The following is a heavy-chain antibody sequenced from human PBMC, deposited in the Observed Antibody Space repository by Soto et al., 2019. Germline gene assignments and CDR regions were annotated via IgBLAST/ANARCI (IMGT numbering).Heavy chain of an antibody. D-gene: IGHD3-3*01. J-gene: IGHJ6*02. CDR2: IYYSGNT. CDR3: AGFSLYGRDV. Sequence: QVQLQESGPGLVKPSQTLSLTCSVSGGSISSGYYYWSWIRQPPGKGLEWIGNIYYSGNTYYNPSLNSRLIISIDTSKTQYSLKDGSGTSVDTAVYYWAGFSLYGRDVWGQGTTVTVSS. V-gene: IGHV4-30-4*01. CDR1: GGSISSGYYY.